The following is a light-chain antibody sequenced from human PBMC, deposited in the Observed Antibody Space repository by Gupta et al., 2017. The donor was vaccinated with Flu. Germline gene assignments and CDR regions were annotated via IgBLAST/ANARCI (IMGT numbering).Light chain of an antibody. V-gene: IGKV3-20*01. CDR3: QQYRSSLYT. CDR2: GAS. Sequence: DIVLTQSPGTLSLSPGESATLSCRASQSINSNYLARYQQKPGQAPRLLIFGASNRATGIPVRFSGSGSGTDFTLTISRLEPEDFAMYYCQQYRSSLYTFGQGTKLEI. CDR1: QSINSNY. J-gene: IGKJ2*01.